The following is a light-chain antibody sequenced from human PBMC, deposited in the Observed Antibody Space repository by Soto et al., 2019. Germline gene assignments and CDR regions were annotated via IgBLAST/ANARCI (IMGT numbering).Light chain of an antibody. CDR2: ASS. CDR1: QGISSY. V-gene: IGKV1-39*01. CDR3: QQSHTTPLT. Sequence: DIQLTQSLSFLSASVGDRVTITCRASQGISSYLAWYQQKPGKAPKVLIYASSNLQSGVPSRFSGSGSGTDFTLTINSLQPEDLATYYCQQSHTTPLTFGGGTKVDIK. J-gene: IGKJ4*01.